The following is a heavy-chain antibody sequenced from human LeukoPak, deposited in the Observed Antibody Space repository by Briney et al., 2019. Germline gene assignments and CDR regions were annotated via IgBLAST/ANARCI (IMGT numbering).Heavy chain of an antibody. D-gene: IGHD1-1*01. Sequence: SETLSLTCTVSGGSISSYYWSWIRQPPGMGLEWIGCIYYSGSTNYNPSLKSRVTISVDTSKDQFSLRLTSVTAADTAVYYCARQNDRSHDYWGQGTLVTVSS. CDR1: GGSISSYY. CDR2: IYYSGST. CDR3: ARQNDRSHDY. V-gene: IGHV4-59*01. J-gene: IGHJ4*02.